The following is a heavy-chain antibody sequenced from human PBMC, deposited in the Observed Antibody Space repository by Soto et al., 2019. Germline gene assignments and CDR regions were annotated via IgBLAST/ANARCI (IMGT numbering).Heavy chain of an antibody. V-gene: IGHV4-61*01. CDR2: IHHSGTT. Sequence: SETLSLTCTVSGDSVSSGSYYWSWIRQPPGKGLEWIAYIHHSGTTNYNPSLKSRVTISVDTSKNQFSLKLTSVTAADTAMFYCARGGPYCGTTRCYTYLFDYWGQGALVTVSS. CDR1: GDSVSSGSYY. J-gene: IGHJ4*02. CDR3: ARGGPYCGTTRCYTYLFDY. D-gene: IGHD2-2*01.